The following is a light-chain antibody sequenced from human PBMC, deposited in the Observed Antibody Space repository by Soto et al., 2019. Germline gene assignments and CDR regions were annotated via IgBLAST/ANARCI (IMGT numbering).Light chain of an antibody. CDR3: QHYNNRIT. Sequence: EIVLTQSPATLSLPPGERATLSCRASQSVSSYLAWYKQKPGQAPRLLIYAASNRATGVPARFSGSWSGTEFTLTIRSLKSEDFAVYYCQHYNNRITFGQGTRLEIK. J-gene: IGKJ5*01. V-gene: IGKV3-15*01. CDR2: AAS. CDR1: QSVSSY.